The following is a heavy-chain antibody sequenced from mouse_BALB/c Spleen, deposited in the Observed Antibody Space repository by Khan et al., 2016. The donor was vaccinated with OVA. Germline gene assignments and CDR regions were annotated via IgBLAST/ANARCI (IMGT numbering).Heavy chain of an antibody. Sequence: EVMLVESGGDLVQPGGSRKLSCAASGFTFSSYGMHWVRQAPEKGLEWVAYISGDSNTIYYADTVKGRFTISRDNPRNTLFLQMTSLMSEDTAVYYCATSYFYGYYFDYWGPGTTLTVSS. CDR3: ATSYFYGYYFDY. V-gene: IGHV5-17*02. CDR2: ISGDSNTI. CDR1: GFTFSSYG. J-gene: IGHJ2*01. D-gene: IGHD1-1*01.